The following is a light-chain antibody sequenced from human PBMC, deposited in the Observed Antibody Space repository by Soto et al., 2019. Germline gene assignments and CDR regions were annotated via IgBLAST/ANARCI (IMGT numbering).Light chain of an antibody. J-gene: IGLJ1*01. V-gene: IGLV2-14*01. CDR3: SSYTSGSTPYV. CDR1: SSDIGAYDY. Sequence: QSVLTQPASVSGSPGQSITISCTGSSSDIGAYDYVSWYQQRPVKAPKLMIFDVTNRPSGVSDRFSGSKSGNTASLTISGLQTEDEADYYCSSYTSGSTPYVFGTGT. CDR2: DVT.